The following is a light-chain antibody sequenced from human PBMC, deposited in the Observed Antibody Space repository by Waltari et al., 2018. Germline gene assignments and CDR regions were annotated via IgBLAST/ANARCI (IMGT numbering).Light chain of an antibody. CDR1: SSAIGGYNF. CDR2: DVS. Sequence: QSALPHLPSAPGPPGRPAPIPVPGTSSAIGGYNFVSWYQHHPGRAPKLLIYDVSKRPSGVPDRFSGSKSGNTASLTVSGLQAEDEGDYYCSSYAGSNNILFGGGTKVTVL. V-gene: IGLV2-8*01. J-gene: IGLJ2*01. CDR3: SSYAGSNNIL.